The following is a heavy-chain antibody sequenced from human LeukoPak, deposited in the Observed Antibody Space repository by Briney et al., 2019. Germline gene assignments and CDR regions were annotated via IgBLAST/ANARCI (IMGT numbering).Heavy chain of an antibody. V-gene: IGHV4-59*01. J-gene: IGHJ4*02. Sequence: SETLSLTCTVSGGSLSSYYWTWIRQPPGKGLEWIGYIYYTGSTSYNPSLKSRVTISVQTSKNQFSLKLSSVTAADTAVYYCARGLNRNDYGDYGYWGQGTLVTVSS. CDR3: ARGLNRNDYGDYGY. D-gene: IGHD4-17*01. CDR2: IYYTGST. CDR1: GGSLSSYY.